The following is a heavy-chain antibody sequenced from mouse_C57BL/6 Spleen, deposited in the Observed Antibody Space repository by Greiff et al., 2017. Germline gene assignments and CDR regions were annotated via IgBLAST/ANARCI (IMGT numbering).Heavy chain of an antibody. D-gene: IGHD1-1*01. Sequence: QVQLQQSGPELVKPGASVKLSCKASGYTFTSYDINWVKQRPGQGLEWIGWIYPRDGSTKYNDKFKGKATLTVDTSSSTAYLELHSLTSEDSAVYFCAREGVTTVEDYWGQGTTLTVSS. CDR3: AREGVTTVEDY. CDR1: GYTFTSYD. V-gene: IGHV1-85*01. J-gene: IGHJ2*01. CDR2: IYPRDGST.